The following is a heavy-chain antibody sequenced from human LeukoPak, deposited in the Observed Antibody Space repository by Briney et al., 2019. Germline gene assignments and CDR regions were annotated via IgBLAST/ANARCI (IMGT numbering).Heavy chain of an antibody. CDR3: ARGRIWSGYRNFDY. CDR1: GGSFSGYY. Sequence: SETLSLTCAVYGGSFSGYYWSLIRQPPGKGLEWIGEINHSGSTNYNPSLKSRVTISVDTSKNQFSLKLSSVTAADTAVYYCARGRIWSGYRNFDYWGQGTLVTVSS. J-gene: IGHJ4*02. D-gene: IGHD3-3*01. CDR2: INHSGST. V-gene: IGHV4-34*01.